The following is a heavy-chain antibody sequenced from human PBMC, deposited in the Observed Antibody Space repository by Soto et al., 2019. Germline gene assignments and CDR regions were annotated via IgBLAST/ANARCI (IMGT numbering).Heavy chain of an antibody. D-gene: IGHD3-9*01. CDR1: GFTFSGYS. J-gene: IGHJ4*02. CDR2: ISSGSKTI. Sequence: SGGSLSLSCAASGFTFSGYSVNWVRQAPGKGLEWVSYISSGSKTIYYAESVKGRFTVSRDNARNLQYLQMNSLRDEDAAVYYCAREDILGVRTFDYWGQGTLVAVSS. V-gene: IGHV3-48*02. CDR3: AREDILGVRTFDY.